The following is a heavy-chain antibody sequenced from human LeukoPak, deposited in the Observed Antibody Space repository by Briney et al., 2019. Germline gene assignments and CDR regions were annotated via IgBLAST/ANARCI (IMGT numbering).Heavy chain of an antibody. CDR2: ISYDGSNK. CDR3: ARGGYTAHGHGYFDL. D-gene: IGHD5-18*01. V-gene: IGHV3-30-3*01. Sequence: GRSLRLSCAASGFTFSSYAMHWVRQAPGKGLEWVAVISYDGSNKYYADSVKGRFTISRDNSKNTLYLQMNSLRAEDTAVYYCARGGYTAHGHGYFDLWGRGTLVTVSS. CDR1: GFTFSSYA. J-gene: IGHJ2*01.